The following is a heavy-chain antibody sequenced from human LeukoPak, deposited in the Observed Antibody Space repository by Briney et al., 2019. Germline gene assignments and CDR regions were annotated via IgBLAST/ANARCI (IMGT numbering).Heavy chain of an antibody. Sequence: GGSLRLSCVASGFTGSSKYMSWVRQAPGKGLEWVSVIYSSGGNTYYADSVKGRFTISRDNSKNMLYLQMNSLRAEDTAVYYCARDSSVSSSDYYPLGYWGQGTLVTVSS. CDR1: GFTGSSKY. CDR2: IYSSGGNT. D-gene: IGHD3-22*01. J-gene: IGHJ4*02. V-gene: IGHV3-66*01. CDR3: ARDSSVSSSDYYPLGY.